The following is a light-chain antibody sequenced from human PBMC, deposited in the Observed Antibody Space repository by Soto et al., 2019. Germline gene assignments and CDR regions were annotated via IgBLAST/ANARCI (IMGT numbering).Light chain of an antibody. V-gene: IGKV3-15*01. CDR1: QSVNSK. CDR3: QQYNNWPLWT. CDR2: GAS. J-gene: IGKJ1*01. Sequence: EIVMTQSPDTLSVSPGERATLSCRASQSVNSKLAWYQQKPGQAPRLLIYGASTRATDIPARFSGSGSGTEFPPTISRLQSEDFAVYFCQQYNNWPLWTFGQGTKVDIK.